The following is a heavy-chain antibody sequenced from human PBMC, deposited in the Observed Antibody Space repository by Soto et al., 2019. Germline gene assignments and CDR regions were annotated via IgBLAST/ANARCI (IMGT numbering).Heavy chain of an antibody. V-gene: IGHV3-23*01. J-gene: IGHJ4*02. D-gene: IGHD3-22*01. CDR1: GFTFSNHA. Sequence: GGSLRLSCAVSGFTFSNHAMSWVRQAPGKGLEKVSVISKSGDGIYNADSVKGRFTISRDNSKNTLYLQMNSLRAEDTAVYYCAKDRRYYYDSSGYYFDYWGQGTLVTVSS. CDR3: AKDRRYYYDSSGYYFDY. CDR2: ISKSGDGI.